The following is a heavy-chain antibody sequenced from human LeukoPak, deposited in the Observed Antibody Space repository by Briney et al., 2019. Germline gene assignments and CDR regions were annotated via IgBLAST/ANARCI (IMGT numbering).Heavy chain of an antibody. V-gene: IGHV4-34*01. Sequence: PSETLSLTCAVYGGSFSGYYWSWIRQPPGKGLEWIGEINHSGSTNYNPSLKSRVTISVDTSKNQFSLNLNSVTATDTAVYYCARGFGWFDPWGQGTLVTVSS. D-gene: IGHD3-16*01. CDR3: ARGFGWFDP. J-gene: IGHJ5*02. CDR1: GGSFSGYY. CDR2: INHSGST.